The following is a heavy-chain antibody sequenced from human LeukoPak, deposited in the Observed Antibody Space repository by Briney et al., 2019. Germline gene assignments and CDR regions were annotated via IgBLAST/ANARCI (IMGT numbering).Heavy chain of an antibody. J-gene: IGHJ4*02. CDR1: GYSISSGYY. V-gene: IGHV4-38-2*02. Sequence: PSETLSLTCTVSGYSISSGYYWGWIRQPPGKGLEWIGSIYHSGSTYYNPSLKSRVTISVDKSKNQFSLKLSSVTAADTAVYYCARNGHYSLDYWGQGTLVTVSS. D-gene: IGHD2-15*01. CDR3: ARNGHYSLDY. CDR2: IYHSGST.